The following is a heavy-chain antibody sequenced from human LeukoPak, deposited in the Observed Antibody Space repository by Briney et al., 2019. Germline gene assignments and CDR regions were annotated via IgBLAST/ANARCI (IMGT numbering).Heavy chain of an antibody. Sequence: SETLSLTCTVSGGSISSSSYYWGWIRQPPGKELEWIGSIYYSGSTYYNPSLKSRVTISVDTSKNQFSLKLSSVTAADTAVYYCASQLWFPDYYYGMDVWGQGTTVTVSS. CDR1: GGSISSSSYY. D-gene: IGHD3-10*01. V-gene: IGHV4-39*01. J-gene: IGHJ6*02. CDR3: ASQLWFPDYYYGMDV. CDR2: IYYSGST.